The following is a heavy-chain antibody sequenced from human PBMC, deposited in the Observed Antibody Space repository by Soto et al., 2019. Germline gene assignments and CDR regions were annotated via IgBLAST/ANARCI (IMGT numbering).Heavy chain of an antibody. J-gene: IGHJ5*02. Sequence: PGESLKISCKGSGYSFTSYWIGWVRQMPGKGLEWMGIIYPGDSDTRYSPSFQGQVTISADKSISTAYLQWSSLKASDTAMYYCARLFPGYSSSWYGWFDPWGQGTLVTVSS. CDR3: ARLFPGYSSSWYGWFDP. CDR1: GYSFTSYW. D-gene: IGHD6-13*01. V-gene: IGHV5-51*01. CDR2: IYPGDSDT.